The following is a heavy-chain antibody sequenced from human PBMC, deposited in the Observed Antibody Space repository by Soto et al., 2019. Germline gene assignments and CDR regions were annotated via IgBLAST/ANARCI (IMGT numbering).Heavy chain of an antibody. Sequence: ASVKVSCKSSGYTFINYYLHWGRRAPGQGLEWMGWINPNSGSTKYAQKFQGRVTMTRDTSISTAYMELTSLTSDDTAVYYCARGRGSSSNNFCDPWGQGTLVTVSS. CDR2: INPNSGST. CDR3: ARGRGSSSNNFCDP. D-gene: IGHD6-6*01. V-gene: IGHV1-2*02. J-gene: IGHJ5*02. CDR1: GYTFINYY.